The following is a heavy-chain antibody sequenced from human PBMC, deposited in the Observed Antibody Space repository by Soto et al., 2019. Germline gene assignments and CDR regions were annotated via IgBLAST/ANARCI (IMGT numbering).Heavy chain of an antibody. CDR1: GFRFDDYA. V-gene: IGHV3-9*01. Sequence: SLSCAASGFRFDDYAMHWVRQAPGKGLEWLSGISWNHVTTGYADSVTGRFTISRDNAKNSLLLQMNSLRAEDTAVYYCAKDIAAYGTTVNNVDNWGQGSQVTGSS. D-gene: IGHD4-17*01. J-gene: IGHJ4*02. CDR2: ISWNHVTT. CDR3: AKDIAAYGTTVNNVDN.